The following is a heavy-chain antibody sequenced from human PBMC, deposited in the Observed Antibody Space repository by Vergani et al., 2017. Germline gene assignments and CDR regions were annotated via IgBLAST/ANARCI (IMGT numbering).Heavy chain of an antibody. CDR1: GFTFSSYG. J-gene: IGHJ6*02. CDR3: AKDTTSIVVVPAAMVGMDV. CDR2: ISYDGSNK. V-gene: IGHV3-30*18. D-gene: IGHD2-2*01. Sequence: QVQLVESGGGVVQPGRSLRLSCAASGFTFSSYGMHWVRQAPGKGLEWVAVISYDGSNKYYADSVKGRFTISRDNSKNTLYLQMNSLRAEDTAVYYCAKDTTSIVVVPAAMVGMDVWGQGTTVTVSS.